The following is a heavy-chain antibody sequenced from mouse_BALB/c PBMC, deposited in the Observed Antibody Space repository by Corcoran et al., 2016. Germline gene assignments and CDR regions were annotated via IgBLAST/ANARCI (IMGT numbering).Heavy chain of an antibody. CDR1: GFNIKDTY. CDR2: IDPANGNT. CDR3: ASGYGNFAWFAY. J-gene: IGHJ3*01. Sequence: EVQLQQSGAELVKPGASVKLSCTASGFNIKDTYMHWVKQRPEQGLEWIGRIDPANGNTKYDPKFQGKATITADTSSNTAYLQLSSLTSEDTAVYYCASGYGNFAWFAYWGQGTLVTVSA. V-gene: IGHV14-3*02. D-gene: IGHD2-10*02.